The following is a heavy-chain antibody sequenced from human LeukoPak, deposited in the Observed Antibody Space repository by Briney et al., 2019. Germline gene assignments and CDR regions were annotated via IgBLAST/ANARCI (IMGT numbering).Heavy chain of an antibody. V-gene: IGHV3-21*04. Sequence: GGSLRLSCAASGFTFSTYSMNWVRQAPGKGLEWVSSISSSSSYIYYADSVKGRFTISRDNSKNTLYLQMNSLRAEDTAVYYCAKDCYGILYYYYGMDVWGQGTTVTVSS. CDR1: GFTFSTYS. CDR2: ISSSSSYI. J-gene: IGHJ6*02. D-gene: IGHD2-2*01. CDR3: AKDCYGILYYYYGMDV.